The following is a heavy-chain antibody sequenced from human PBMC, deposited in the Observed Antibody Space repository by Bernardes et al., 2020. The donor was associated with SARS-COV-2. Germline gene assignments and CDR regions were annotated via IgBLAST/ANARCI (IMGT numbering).Heavy chain of an antibody. V-gene: IGHV3-21*01. J-gene: IGHJ3*01. CDR3: ARDVGGTDWRCGFDV. CDR2: ISCAGMYS. D-gene: IGHD3-9*01. CDR1: GFTFSNRL. Sequence: GETLRLSCAASGFTFSNRLFSWFRKGPGKGLEWVSSISCAGMYSYYGDSVRGRFTTSRDNTRTSVFLQMESLRAEDTAVYYCARDVGGTDWRCGFDVWGPGTMVHVSS.